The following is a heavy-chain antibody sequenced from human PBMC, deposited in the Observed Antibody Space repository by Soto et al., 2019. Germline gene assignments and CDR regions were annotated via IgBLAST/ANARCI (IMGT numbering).Heavy chain of an antibody. V-gene: IGHV4-28*01. Sequence: SETLSLTCAVSGYSISSSNWWGWIRQPPGKGLEWIGYIYYSGTTYYNPSLKSRVTMSVDTSKNQFSLKLTSVTAVDTAVYYCAKMYSSGWSPRNDHWGQGTLVTVSS. D-gene: IGHD6-19*01. CDR3: AKMYSSGWSPRNDH. J-gene: IGHJ4*02. CDR2: IYYSGTT. CDR1: GYSISSSNW.